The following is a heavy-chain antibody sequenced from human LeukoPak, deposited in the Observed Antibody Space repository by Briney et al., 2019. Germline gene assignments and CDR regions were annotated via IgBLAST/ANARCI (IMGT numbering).Heavy chain of an antibody. D-gene: IGHD1-26*01. CDR3: ARIKVGGSYYGY. V-gene: IGHV4-61*05. CDR1: GGSISSSSYY. Sequence: SETLSLTCTVSGGSISSSSYYWGWIRQPPGKGLEWIGYIYYSGSTNYNPSLKSRVTISVDTSKNQFSLKLSSVTAADTAVYYCARIKVGGSYYGYWGQGTLVTVSS. CDR2: IYYSGST. J-gene: IGHJ4*02.